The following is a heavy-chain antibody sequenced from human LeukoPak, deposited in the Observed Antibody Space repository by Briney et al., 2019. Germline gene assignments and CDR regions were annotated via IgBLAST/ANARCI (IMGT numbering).Heavy chain of an antibody. V-gene: IGHV3-21*01. J-gene: IGHJ3*02. CDR3: ARVVYRGTIVVVPAAMRDAFAI. D-gene: IGHD2-2*01. CDR2: ISSSSSYI. Sequence: GGSLRLSCAASGFTFSSYSMNWVRQAPGKGLEWVSSISSSSSYIYYADSVKGRFTISRDNAKSSLYLQMNSLRAEDTAVYYCARVVYRGTIVVVPAAMRDAFAIWGQGTMVTVSS. CDR1: GFTFSSYS.